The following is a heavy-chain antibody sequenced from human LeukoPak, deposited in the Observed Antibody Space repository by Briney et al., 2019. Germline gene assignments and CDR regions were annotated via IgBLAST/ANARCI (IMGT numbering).Heavy chain of an antibody. V-gene: IGHV3-74*01. CDR3: ARDQDAGGNTIDH. CDR2: IKSDGSVN. CDR1: GFTFSCYW. D-gene: IGHD3-16*01. J-gene: IGHJ4*02. Sequence: GGSLRVSCAASGFTFSCYWMHWVRQAPGAGLVWVSRIKSDGSVNWYADSVKGRFTISRDNAKNMLYLQMNSLRDEDTAVYFCARDQDAGGNTIDHWGQGTLVTVSS.